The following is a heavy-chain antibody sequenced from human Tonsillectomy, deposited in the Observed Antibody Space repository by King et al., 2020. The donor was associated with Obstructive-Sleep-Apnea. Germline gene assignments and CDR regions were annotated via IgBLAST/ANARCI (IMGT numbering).Heavy chain of an antibody. J-gene: IGHJ4*02. CDR1: GFSLSNARMG. Sequence: TLKESGPVLVKPTETLTLTCTVSGFSLSNARMGVSWIRQPPGKALEWLAHIFSTDEKSYSTSLKSRLTISKDTSKSQVVLTMINMDPVDTATYYCARIQLMSYYDGRETWYFDYWGQGTLVTVSS. CDR3: ARIQLMSYYDGRETWYFDY. CDR2: IFSTDEK. V-gene: IGHV2-26*01. D-gene: IGHD3-22*01.